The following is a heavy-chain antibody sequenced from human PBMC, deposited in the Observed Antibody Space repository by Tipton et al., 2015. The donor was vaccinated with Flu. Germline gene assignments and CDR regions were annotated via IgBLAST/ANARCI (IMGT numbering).Heavy chain of an antibody. CDR1: GNSFTSNR. CDR2: IYPGDSDT. V-gene: IGHV5-51*04. CDR3: ARCYAGRYYVDY. Sequence: VQLVQSGAEVKKTGESLKSSSKGSGNSFTSNRIGRVSQMTGKGLEWMGSIYPGDSDTRYSPSFQGQVTISADKPIRTAYPQWSSMKASDTVMCYCARCYAGRYYVDYWGQGTLVTVSS. D-gene: IGHD3-16*01. J-gene: IGHJ4*02.